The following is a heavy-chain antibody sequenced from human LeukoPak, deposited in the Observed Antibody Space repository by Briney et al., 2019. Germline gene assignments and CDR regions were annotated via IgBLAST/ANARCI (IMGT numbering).Heavy chain of an antibody. V-gene: IGHV1-46*01. CDR3: ARDPKDDTSGYYYFDY. D-gene: IGHD3-22*01. J-gene: IGHJ4*02. CDR1: GYTFTGYY. CDR2: INPSGGRT. Sequence: ASVKVSCKASGYTFTGYYIHWVRQAPGQGLEWKGVINPSGGRTSYAQKFQGRVTMTRDMSTSTVYMELSSLRSEDTAVYYCARDPKDDTSGYYYFDYWGRGTLVTVSS.